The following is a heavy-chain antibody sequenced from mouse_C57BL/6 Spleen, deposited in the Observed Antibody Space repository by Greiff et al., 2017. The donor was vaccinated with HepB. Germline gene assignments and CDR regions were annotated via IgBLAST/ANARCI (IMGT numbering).Heavy chain of an antibody. CDR1: GFNIKDYY. D-gene: IGHD1-1*01. J-gene: IGHJ2*01. Sequence: EVQLVESGAELVKPGASVKLSCTASGFNIKDYYMHWVKQRTEQGLEWIGRIDPEDGETKYAPKFQGNATITADTSSNTAYLQLSSLTSEDTAVYYCARSAGLLRYFDYWGQGTTLTVSS. CDR3: ARSAGLLRYFDY. CDR2: IDPEDGET. V-gene: IGHV14-2*01.